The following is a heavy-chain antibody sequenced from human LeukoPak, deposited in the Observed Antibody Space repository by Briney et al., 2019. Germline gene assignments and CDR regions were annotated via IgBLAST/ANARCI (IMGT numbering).Heavy chain of an antibody. D-gene: IGHD3-10*01. CDR1: GGSISSYY. Sequence: SETLSLTCTVSGGSISSYYWSWIRQPPGKGLEWIGYIYYSGSTNYNPSLKSRVTISVDTSKNQFSLKLSSVTAADTAVYYCARVSTYYYGSVRFDPWGQGTLVTVSS. V-gene: IGHV4-59*01. CDR2: IYYSGST. J-gene: IGHJ5*02. CDR3: ARVSTYYYGSVRFDP.